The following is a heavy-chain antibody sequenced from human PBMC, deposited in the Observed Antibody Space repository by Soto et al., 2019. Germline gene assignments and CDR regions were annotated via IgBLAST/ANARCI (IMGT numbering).Heavy chain of an antibody. CDR2: ISSSSSTI. D-gene: IGHD5-12*01. Sequence: EVQLVESGGGLVQPGGSLRLSCAASGFTFSSYSMNWVRQAPGKGLEWVSYISSSSSTIYYADSVKGRFTISGDNAKNSLYLQMNILRAEDTAVYDCAAEATLLNWFDPWGQGTLVTVSS. V-gene: IGHV3-48*01. J-gene: IGHJ5*02. CDR3: AAEATLLNWFDP. CDR1: GFTFSSYS.